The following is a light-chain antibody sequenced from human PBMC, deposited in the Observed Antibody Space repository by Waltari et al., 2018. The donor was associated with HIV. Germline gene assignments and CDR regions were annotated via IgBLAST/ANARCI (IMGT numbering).Light chain of an antibody. CDR2: VVS. Sequence: QSALTQPASVSGAPGPSITISCTGTSSDVGSYDYVSWYQQHPVKAPKLMIFVVSHRPSGFSDRFSGANSGNTASLTISGLLADDEADYYCSSYTSTTTVIFGGGTKVTVL. V-gene: IGLV2-14*01. CDR3: SSYTSTTTVI. CDR1: SSDVGSYDY. J-gene: IGLJ2*01.